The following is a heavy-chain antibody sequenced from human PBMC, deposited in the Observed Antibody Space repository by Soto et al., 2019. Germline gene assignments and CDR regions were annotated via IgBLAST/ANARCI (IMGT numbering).Heavy chain of an antibody. CDR2: IYYSGST. CDR3: ARDSSGWYVDNWFDP. D-gene: IGHD6-19*01. J-gene: IGHJ5*02. Sequence: SETLSLTCTVSGVSISSSSYYWGWIRQPPGKGLEWIGSIYYSGSTYYNPSLKSRVTISVDTSKNQFSLKLSSVTAADTAVYYCARDSSGWYVDNWFDPWGQGTLVTVSS. CDR1: GVSISSSSYY. V-gene: IGHV4-39*02.